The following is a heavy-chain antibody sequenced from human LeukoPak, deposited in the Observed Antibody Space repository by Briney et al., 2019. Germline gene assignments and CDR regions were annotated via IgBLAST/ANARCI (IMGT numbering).Heavy chain of an antibody. V-gene: IGHV1-3*03. D-gene: IGHD6-19*01. CDR3: ARVVRYSGGPLTDLLPYYFDY. Sequence: VASVKVSCKASGYTFTSYAMHWVRQAPGQRLEWMGWINTGNGNTKYSQEFQGRVTITRDTSASTAYMELSSLRSDDMAVYYCARVVRYSGGPLTDLLPYYFDYWGQGTLVTVSS. CDR2: INTGNGNT. J-gene: IGHJ4*02. CDR1: GYTFTSYA.